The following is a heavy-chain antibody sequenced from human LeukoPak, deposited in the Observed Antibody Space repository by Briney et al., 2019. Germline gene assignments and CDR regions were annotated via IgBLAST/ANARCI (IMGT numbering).Heavy chain of an antibody. CDR3: ARGRSNYGP. J-gene: IGHJ5*02. D-gene: IGHD4-17*01. CDR2: VNHGGST. Sequence: SGTLSLTCAFYGGSFTGYSWSWTRQSPGKGLEWIGVVNHGGSTNYNPSLKSRVTISIDTSMNQVSLNLTSVSAADTAVYYCARGRSNYGPWGPGTLVTVSS. V-gene: IGHV4-34*01. CDR1: GGSFTGYS.